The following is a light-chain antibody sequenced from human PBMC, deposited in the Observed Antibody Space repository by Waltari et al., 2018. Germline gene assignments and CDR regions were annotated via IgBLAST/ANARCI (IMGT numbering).Light chain of an antibody. Sequence: QSALTQPRSVSGSPGPSVIISCTGTSSDVGPYNYVSWYQQHPGKAPKLMIYDVSKRPSGVPDRFSGSKSGNTASLTISGLQAEDEADYYCCSYAGSYTWVFGGGTKLTVL. CDR3: CSYAGSYTWV. J-gene: IGLJ3*02. CDR1: SSDVGPYNY. CDR2: DVS. V-gene: IGLV2-11*01.